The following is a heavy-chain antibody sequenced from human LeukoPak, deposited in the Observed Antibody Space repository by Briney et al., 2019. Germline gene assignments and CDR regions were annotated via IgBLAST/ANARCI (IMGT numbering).Heavy chain of an antibody. V-gene: IGHV4-34*01. CDR2: INHSGST. D-gene: IGHD2-8*01. CDR1: GGSFSGYY. J-gene: IGHJ5*02. Sequence: SETLSLTCAVYGGSFSGYYWSWIRQPPGKGLVWIGEINHSGSTNYNPSLKSRVTISVDTSKNQFSLKLSSVTAADTAVYYCARGQPRTGVRRWFDPWGQGTLVTVSS. CDR3: ARGQPRTGVRRWFDP.